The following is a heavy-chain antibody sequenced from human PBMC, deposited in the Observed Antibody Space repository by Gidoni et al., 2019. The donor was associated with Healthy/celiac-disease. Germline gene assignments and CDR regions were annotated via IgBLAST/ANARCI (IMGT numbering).Heavy chain of an antibody. Sequence: QVQLVQSGAEVKKPGSSVKVSCKASGGTFSSYAISWVRQAPGQGLEWMGRIIPILGIANYAQKFQGRVTITADKSTSTAYMELSSLRSEDTAVYYCARMAGVVGAFPDFDYWGQGTLVTVSS. V-gene: IGHV1-69*04. CDR2: IIPILGIA. D-gene: IGHD1-26*01. J-gene: IGHJ4*02. CDR3: ARMAGVVGAFPDFDY. CDR1: GGTFSSYA.